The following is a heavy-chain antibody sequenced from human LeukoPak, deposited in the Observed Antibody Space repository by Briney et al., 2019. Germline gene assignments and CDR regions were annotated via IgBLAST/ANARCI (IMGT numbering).Heavy chain of an antibody. CDR3: ARAFLRSVVIPFDY. D-gene: IGHD4-23*01. Sequence: GGSLTLSCAASGFTVSSNYMSWLRQAPGKGLEWVSVIYCGGSTYYADSVKGRFTISRDNSKNTLYLQMNSLRAEDTAVYYCARAFLRSVVIPFDYWGQGTLVTVSS. J-gene: IGHJ4*02. V-gene: IGHV3-53*01. CDR1: GFTVSSNY. CDR2: IYCGGST.